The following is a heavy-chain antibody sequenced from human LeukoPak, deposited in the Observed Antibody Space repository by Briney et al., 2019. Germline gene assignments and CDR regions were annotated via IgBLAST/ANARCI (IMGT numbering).Heavy chain of an antibody. CDR2: ISTSSDYI. CDR1: GFTFSSYS. Sequence: GGSLRLSCAASGFTFSSYSMSWVRQAPGKGLEWVSSISTSSDYIYYAASVKGRFTISRDNAKNSLYLQMTSLRAEDTAVYHCAREFLRFPDYWGQGTLVTVSS. J-gene: IGHJ4*02. V-gene: IGHV3-21*01. CDR3: AREFLRFPDY. D-gene: IGHD3-3*01.